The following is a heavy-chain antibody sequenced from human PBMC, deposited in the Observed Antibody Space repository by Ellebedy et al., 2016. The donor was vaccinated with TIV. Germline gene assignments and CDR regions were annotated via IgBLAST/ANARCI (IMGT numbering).Heavy chain of an antibody. V-gene: IGHV1-69*10. CDR1: GDTFKDYA. CDR3: ARWVYNYGPRLVYLDY. Sequence: AASVKVSCKASGDTFKDYAISWVRQPPGQGLEWMGGIVPVFGIANYAQKFEGRVTVTADKSTTTAYIELSGLRPDDTAMYYCARWVYNYGPRLVYLDYWGQGTLVTVSS. J-gene: IGHJ4*02. D-gene: IGHD5-18*01. CDR2: IVPVFGIA.